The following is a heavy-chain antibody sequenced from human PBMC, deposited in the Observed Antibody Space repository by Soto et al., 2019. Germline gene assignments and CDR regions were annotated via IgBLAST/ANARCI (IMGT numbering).Heavy chain of an antibody. CDR2: INHSGST. CDR3: ARDTVAGIGY. J-gene: IGHJ4*02. V-gene: IGHV4-34*01. CDR1: GGSFSGYY. D-gene: IGHD6-19*01. Sequence: ASETLSLTCAVYGGSFSGYYWSWIRQPPGKGLEWIGEINHSGSTNYNPSLKSRVTISVDTSKNQFSLKLSSVTAADTAVYYCARDTVAGIGYWGQGTLVTVSS.